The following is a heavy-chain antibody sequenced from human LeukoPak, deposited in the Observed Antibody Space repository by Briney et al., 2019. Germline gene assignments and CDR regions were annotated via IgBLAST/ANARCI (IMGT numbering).Heavy chain of an antibody. D-gene: IGHD2-2*01. J-gene: IGHJ6*02. CDR3: ARADELGYCSSTSCLYYYYSMDV. CDR2: ITPIFGTA. Sequence: GASVTVSCTASGGTFSSYAISWVRQAPGQGLEWMGGITPIFGTANYAQKFQGRVTITADESTSTAYMELSSLRSEDTAVYYCARADELGYCSSTSCLYYYYSMDVWGQGTTVTVSS. CDR1: GGTFSSYA. V-gene: IGHV1-69*13.